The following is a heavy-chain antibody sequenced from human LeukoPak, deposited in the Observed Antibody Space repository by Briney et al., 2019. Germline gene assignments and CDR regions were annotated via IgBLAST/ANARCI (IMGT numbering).Heavy chain of an antibody. J-gene: IGHJ4*02. CDR1: GFTFSSTW. D-gene: IGHD3-10*02. CDR3: VRDRYYVPDY. CDR2: IHSDGSST. Sequence: GGSLRLSCAAYGFTFSSTWMHWFRQAPGKGLVWVSRIHSDGSSTIYADSVKGRFTISRDNAKNTLYLQMNSLRAEDTAVYYCVRDRYYVPDYWGQGTLVTVSS. V-gene: IGHV3-74*01.